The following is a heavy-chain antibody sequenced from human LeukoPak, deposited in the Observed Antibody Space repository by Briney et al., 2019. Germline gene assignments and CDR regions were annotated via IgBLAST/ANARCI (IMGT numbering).Heavy chain of an antibody. CDR3: ASLDYYGSGSYYNDY. Sequence: SETLSLTCTVSGGSISSGGYYWSWIRQHPGKGLEWIGYIYYSGSTYYNPSLKSRVTISVDTSKNQFSLKLGSVTAADTAVYYCASLDYYGSGSYYNDYWGQGTLVTVSS. CDR2: IYYSGST. V-gene: IGHV4-31*03. CDR1: GGSISSGGYY. J-gene: IGHJ4*02. D-gene: IGHD3-10*01.